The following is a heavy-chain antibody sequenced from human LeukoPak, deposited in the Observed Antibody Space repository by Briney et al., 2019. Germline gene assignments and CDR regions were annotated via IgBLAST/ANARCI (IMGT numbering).Heavy chain of an antibody. J-gene: IGHJ4*02. CDR2: INWNGGST. CDR1: GFTFDDYG. V-gene: IGHV3-20*04. Sequence: GGSLRLSCAASGFTFDDYGMSWVRQAPGKGLKWVSGINWNGGSTGYADSVKGRSTISRDNAKNSLYLQMNSLRAEDTALYYCARERGSGYFDYWGQGTLVTVSS. CDR3: ARERGSGYFDY. D-gene: IGHD1-26*01.